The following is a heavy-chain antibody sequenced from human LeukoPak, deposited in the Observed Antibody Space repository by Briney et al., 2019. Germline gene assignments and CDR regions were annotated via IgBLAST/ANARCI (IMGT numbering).Heavy chain of an antibody. J-gene: IGHJ4*02. D-gene: IGHD3-10*01. Sequence: GGSLRLSCAASGFIFNTYAMSWVRQAPGKGLEWVSTIRGSGESTHFADSVQGRFTISRDNSLYTVYLQMDSLRGDDTAVYYCAKDRISYTTSPGELSHWGQGTLVIVSS. CDR1: GFIFNTYA. CDR2: IRGSGEST. CDR3: AKDRISYTTSPGELSH. V-gene: IGHV3-23*01.